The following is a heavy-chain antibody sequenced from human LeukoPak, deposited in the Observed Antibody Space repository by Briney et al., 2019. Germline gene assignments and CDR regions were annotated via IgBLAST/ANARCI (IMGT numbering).Heavy chain of an antibody. CDR3: ARQVRYYDRSAFDI. Sequence: PSETLSLTCTVSGGSISSYDWSWIRQPPGKGLEWVGYIYYGGSTNYNPSLKSRVTISVDTSKNQFSLKLSSVTAADTAVYFCARQVRYYDRSAFDIWGQGTMVTVSS. D-gene: IGHD3-22*01. CDR1: GGSISSYD. V-gene: IGHV4-59*08. J-gene: IGHJ3*02. CDR2: IYYGGST.